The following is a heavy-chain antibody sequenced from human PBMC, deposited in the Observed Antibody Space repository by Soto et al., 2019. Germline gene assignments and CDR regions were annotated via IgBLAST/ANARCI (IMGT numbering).Heavy chain of an antibody. J-gene: IGHJ4*02. CDR1: GVTVISNY. D-gene: IGHD5-18*01. V-gene: IGHV3-53*01. CDR2: IYSGGST. CDR3: AKSGYSYGYSVDY. Sequence: VLMRLSWTASGVTVISNYMSWVRQAPGKGLEWVSVIYSGGSTYYADSVKGRFTISRDNSKNTLYLQMNSLRAEDTAVYYCAKSGYSYGYSVDYWGQGTLVTVSS.